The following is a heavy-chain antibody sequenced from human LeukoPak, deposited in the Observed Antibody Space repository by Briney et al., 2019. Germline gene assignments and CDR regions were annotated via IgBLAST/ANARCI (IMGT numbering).Heavy chain of an antibody. CDR3: ASGSSSSTDYYYYYMDV. V-gene: IGHV1-2*02. CDR1: GYTFTGYY. D-gene: IGHD6-6*01. Sequence: GASVKVSCKASGYTFTGYYMHWVRQAPGQGLAWMGWINPNSGGTNYAQKFQGRVTMTRDTSIGTAYMELSRLRSDDTAVYYCASGSSSSTDYYYYYMDVWGKGTTVTVSS. J-gene: IGHJ6*03. CDR2: INPNSGGT.